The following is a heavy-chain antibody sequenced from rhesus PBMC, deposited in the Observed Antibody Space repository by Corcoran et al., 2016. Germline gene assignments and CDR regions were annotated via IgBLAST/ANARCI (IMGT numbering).Heavy chain of an antibody. Sequence: QVQLQESGPGVVKPSETLSLTCAVSGGSISRGYDWSWIRQPPGKGLEWIGYIVGSSGSTNYNPSLKNRVTISKDASKNQFSLKLSSVTAADTAVYYCARGHYNFWTGYYFDYWGQGVLVTVSS. CDR3: ARGHYNFWTGYYFDY. CDR1: GGSISRGYD. J-gene: IGHJ4*01. CDR2: IVGSSGST. V-gene: IGHV4-76*01. D-gene: IGHD3-3*01.